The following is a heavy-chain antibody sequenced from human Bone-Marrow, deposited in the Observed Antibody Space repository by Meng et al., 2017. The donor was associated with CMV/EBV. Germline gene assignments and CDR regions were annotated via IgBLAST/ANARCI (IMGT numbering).Heavy chain of an antibody. CDR1: WLSLSNARMG. CDR3: AQITCAFSHCYCGMDV. Sequence: SGPTLEQPTETFTLTCHGSWLSLSNARMGVSWIRQPPGKALEWLARIFSNDEKSYSTSLKSRLTISKDTSKSQVVLTMTNMDPVDTGTYHCAQITCAFSHCYCGMDVWGQGTTVTVSS. J-gene: IGHJ6*02. CDR2: IFSNDEK. V-gene: IGHV2-26*01.